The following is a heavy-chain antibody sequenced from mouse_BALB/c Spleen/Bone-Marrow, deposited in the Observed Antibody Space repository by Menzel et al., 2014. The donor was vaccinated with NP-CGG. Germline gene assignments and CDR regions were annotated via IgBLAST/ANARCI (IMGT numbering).Heavy chain of an antibody. CDR3: ARYRLGTYFDY. J-gene: IGHJ2*01. CDR2: VDPANGNI. D-gene: IGHD2-14*01. V-gene: IGHV14-3*02. CDR1: GFNIKDTY. Sequence: EVQLQQSGAELVKPGASVKLSCTASGFNIKDTYMHWVKQRPEQGLEWIGRVDPANGNINYDPKFQGKANITADTSSNTAYLQLSSLASEDTAVYYCARYRLGTYFDYWGQGTTLTVSS.